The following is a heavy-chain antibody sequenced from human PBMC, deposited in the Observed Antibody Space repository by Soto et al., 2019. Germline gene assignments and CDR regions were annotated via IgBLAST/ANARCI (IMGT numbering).Heavy chain of an antibody. CDR3: ARAYCTNGVCYEGEEFRHGMDV. D-gene: IGHD2-8*01. Sequence: GGTLSLSFASRWLTFTGYVMHWLVQASRKGLEWVAVISYDGSNKYYVDSVKGRFTISRDNSKNTLYLQMNSLRAEDTAVYYCARAYCTNGVCYEGEEFRHGMDVWGQGT. CDR2: ISYDGSNK. V-gene: IGHV3-30*03. J-gene: IGHJ6*02. CDR1: WLTFTGYV.